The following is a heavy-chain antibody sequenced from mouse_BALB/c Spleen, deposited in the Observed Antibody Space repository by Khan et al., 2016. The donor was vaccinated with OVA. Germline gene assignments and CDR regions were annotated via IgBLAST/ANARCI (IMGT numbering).Heavy chain of an antibody. CDR2: INPSNGYT. Sequence: QVQLQQPGAELARPGASVKMSCKASGYTFTSYTIHWIKERPGQGLEWIGYINPSNGYTNYNQKFKDKATLTTDKSSTTAYLQLSSLTSDDSAVYNCVRDGAYHRNDGWFAYWCQGTLVTVSA. D-gene: IGHD2-14*01. V-gene: IGHV1-4*01. CDR1: GYTFTSYT. CDR3: VRDGAYHRNDGWFAY. J-gene: IGHJ3*01.